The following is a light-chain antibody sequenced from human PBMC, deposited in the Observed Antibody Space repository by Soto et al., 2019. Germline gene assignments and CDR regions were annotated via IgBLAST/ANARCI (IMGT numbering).Light chain of an antibody. Sequence: EIVLTQSPGTLSLSPGERATLSCRASQSVSSSFLAWYQQKPDQAPRLLIYGASSRATGIPDRFSGSGSGTDFTLTISRLEAEDFAVYYCQQYGSSPTFGQGTKVEIK. CDR1: QSVSSSF. V-gene: IGKV3-20*01. CDR2: GAS. J-gene: IGKJ1*01. CDR3: QQYGSSPT.